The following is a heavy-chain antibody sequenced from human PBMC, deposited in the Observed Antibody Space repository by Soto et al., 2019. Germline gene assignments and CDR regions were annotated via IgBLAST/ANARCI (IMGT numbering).Heavy chain of an antibody. D-gene: IGHD6-19*01. CDR3: ARDMRLVGGWFNWFDP. V-gene: IGHV1-69*06. CDR2: SIPIFGTA. J-gene: IGHJ5*02. CDR1: GGTFSSYA. Sequence: QVQLVQSGAEVKKPGSSVTVSCQASGGTFSSYAISWVRQAPGHGLEWMGGSIPIFGTANYAQKFQGRVTITADKSTSTAYMELSSLRSEDTAVYYCARDMRLVGGWFNWFDPWGQGTLVTVSS.